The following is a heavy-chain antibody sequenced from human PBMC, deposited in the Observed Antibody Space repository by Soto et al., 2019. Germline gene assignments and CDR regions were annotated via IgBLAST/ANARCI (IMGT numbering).Heavy chain of an antibody. V-gene: IGHV3-23*01. Sequence: GGSLRLSCAASGFTFSSYAMSWVRQAPGKGLEWVSAISGSGGSTYYADSVKGRFTISRDNSKNTLYLQMNSLRAEDTAVYYCAKDAVAQLGYCSGGSCYEALGDNWFDPWGQGTLVTVSS. CDR3: AKDAVAQLGYCSGGSCYEALGDNWFDP. J-gene: IGHJ5*02. CDR2: ISGSGGST. D-gene: IGHD2-15*01. CDR1: GFTFSSYA.